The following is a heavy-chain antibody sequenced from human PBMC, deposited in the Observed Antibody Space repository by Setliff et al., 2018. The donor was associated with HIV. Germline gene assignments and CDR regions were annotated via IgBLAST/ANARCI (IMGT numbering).Heavy chain of an antibody. CDR3: ATDPGYSSTWYSESFQH. D-gene: IGHD6-13*01. CDR2: MNRYGST. Sequence: GASVKVSCKVSGYTLTELSIHWVRQAPGQGLEWMGWMNRYGSTGYAQKFKGRVTMTRTTSISTAYMELSSLRSEDTAVYYCATDPGYSSTWYSESFQHWGQGTVVTVSS. CDR1: GYTLTELS. J-gene: IGHJ1*01. V-gene: IGHV1-24*01.